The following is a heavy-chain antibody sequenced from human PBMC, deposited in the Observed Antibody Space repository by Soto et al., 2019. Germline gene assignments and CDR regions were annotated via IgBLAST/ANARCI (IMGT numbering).Heavy chain of an antibody. V-gene: IGHV3-74*01. CDR1: GFTFSSYW. J-gene: IGHJ4*02. CDR3: ASPRAAYDSSGYYPN. Sequence: SLRLSCAASGFTFSSYWMHWVRQAPGKGLVWVSRINSDGSSTSYADSVKGRFTISRDNAKNTLYLQMNSLRAKDTAVYYCASPRAAYDSSGYYPNWGQGTLVTVSS. CDR2: INSDGSST. D-gene: IGHD3-22*01.